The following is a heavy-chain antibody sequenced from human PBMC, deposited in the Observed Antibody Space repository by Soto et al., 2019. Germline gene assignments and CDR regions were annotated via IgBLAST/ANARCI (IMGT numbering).Heavy chain of an antibody. Sequence: GESLKISCKGSGYRFSTYWIGWVRQMPGKGLEWMGIIYPGDSDTRYSPSFQGQVTMSADKSISTAYLQWSSLKASDTAMYYCARHLTSGTTTLFDFWGQGSLVTVSS. D-gene: IGHD1-1*01. CDR1: GYRFSTYW. V-gene: IGHV5-51*01. J-gene: IGHJ4*02. CDR3: ARHLTSGTTTLFDF. CDR2: IYPGDSDT.